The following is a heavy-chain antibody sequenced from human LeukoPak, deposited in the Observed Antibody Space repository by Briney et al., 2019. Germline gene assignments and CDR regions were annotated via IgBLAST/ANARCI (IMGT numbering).Heavy chain of an antibody. D-gene: IGHD3-10*02. CDR2: IKSKTDGGTT. Sequence: GGSLRLSCAASGFTFSNAWMSWVRQAPGKGLEWVGRIKSKTDGGTTDYAAPVKGRFTISRDDSKNTLYLQMNSLKTEDTAVYYCTTAPITMLHYFDYWGQGTLVTVSS. J-gene: IGHJ4*02. V-gene: IGHV3-15*01. CDR3: TTAPITMLHYFDY. CDR1: GFTFSNAW.